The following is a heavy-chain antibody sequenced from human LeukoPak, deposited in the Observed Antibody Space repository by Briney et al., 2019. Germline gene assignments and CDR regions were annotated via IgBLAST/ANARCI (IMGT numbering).Heavy chain of an antibody. V-gene: IGHV1-69*06. CDR1: GGTFSSYA. J-gene: IGHJ1*01. Sequence: SVKVSCKASGGTFSSYAISWVRQAPGQGLEWMGRIIPIFGTANYAQKFQGRVTITADKSTSTAYMELSSLRSEDTAVDYCARGHDSSGYYYVPRAEYSQHWGQGTLVTVSS. CDR2: IIPIFGTA. CDR3: ARGHDSSGYYYVPRAEYSQH. D-gene: IGHD3-22*01.